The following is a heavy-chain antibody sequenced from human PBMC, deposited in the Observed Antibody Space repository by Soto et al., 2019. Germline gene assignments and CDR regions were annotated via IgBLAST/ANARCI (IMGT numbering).Heavy chain of an antibody. D-gene: IGHD2-15*01. J-gene: IGHJ3*02. CDR2: IDPSDSYT. V-gene: IGHV5-10-1*01. CDR3: ARRGIYCRGGSCYAFDI. CDR1: GYSFTSYW. Sequence: PGESLKISCKGSGYSFTSYWISWVRQMPGKGLEWMGRIDPSDSYTNYSPSFQGHVTISADKSISTAYLQWSSLKASDTAMYYCARRGIYCRGGSCYAFDIWGQGTMVTVSS.